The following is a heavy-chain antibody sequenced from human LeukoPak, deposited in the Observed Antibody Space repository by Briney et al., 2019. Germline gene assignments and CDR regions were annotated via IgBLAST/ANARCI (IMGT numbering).Heavy chain of an antibody. D-gene: IGHD1-1*01. CDR3: ARGASNWNYYYMDV. J-gene: IGHJ6*03. CDR2: IIPIFGTA. CDR1: GGTFSSYA. V-gene: IGHV1-69*05. Sequence: ASVKVSCKASGGTFSSYAISWVRQAPGQGLEWMGGIIPIFGTANYAQKFQGRVTITTDESTSTAYMELSRLRSEDTAVYYCARGASNWNYYYMDVWGKGTTVTVSS.